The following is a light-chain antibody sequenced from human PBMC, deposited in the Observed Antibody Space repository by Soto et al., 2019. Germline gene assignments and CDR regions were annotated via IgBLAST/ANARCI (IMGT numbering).Light chain of an antibody. CDR3: CSFAGSTPS. CDR2: EGS. V-gene: IGLV2-23*01. CDR1: SSDIGNYNL. J-gene: IGLJ2*01. Sequence: QSALTQPASVSGSPGQSITISCTGTSSDIGNYNLVSWYQQHPGKAPKLIIYEGSKRPSGVSHRFSASKSGNTASLTISGLQAEDGADYYCCSFAGSTPSFGGGTKLTVL.